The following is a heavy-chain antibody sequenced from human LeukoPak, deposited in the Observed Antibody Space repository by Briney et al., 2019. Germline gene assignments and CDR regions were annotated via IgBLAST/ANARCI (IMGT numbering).Heavy chain of an antibody. CDR1: DGSISSGGYY. CDR3: ARERSSSAWFDP. Sequence: PSETLSLTCTVSDGSISSGGYYWNWIRQHPGKGLEWIGNIYYSGYTYYNPSLKSRVTISVDTSKNHFSLKLSSVTAADTAVYYCARERSSSAWFDPWGQGTLVTVSS. V-gene: IGHV4-31*03. D-gene: IGHD3-10*01. CDR2: IYYSGYT. J-gene: IGHJ5*02.